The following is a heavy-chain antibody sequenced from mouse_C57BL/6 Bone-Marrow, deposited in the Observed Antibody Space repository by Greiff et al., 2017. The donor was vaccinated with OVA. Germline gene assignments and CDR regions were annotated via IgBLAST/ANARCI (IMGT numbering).Heavy chain of an antibody. V-gene: IGHV1-5*01. CDR2: IYPGNSDS. CDR1: GYTFTSYW. CDR3: RPISYVWYFDV. D-gene: IGHD1-1*01. J-gene: IGHJ1*03. Sequence: EVQVVESGTVLARPGASVKMSCKTSGYTFTSYWMHWVKQRPGQGLEWIGAIYPGNSDSSYNQKFKGKAKLTAVTSASTAYMELSSLTNEDSAVYYWRPISYVWYFDVWGTGTTVTVSS.